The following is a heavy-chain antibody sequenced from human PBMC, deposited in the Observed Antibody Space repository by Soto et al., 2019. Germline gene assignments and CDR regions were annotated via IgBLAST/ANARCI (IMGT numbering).Heavy chain of an antibody. CDR1: GFTFSSYA. J-gene: IGHJ4*02. Sequence: QVQLVESGGGVVQPGRSLRLSCAASGFTFSSYAMHWVRQAPGKGLEWVAVISYDGSNKYYADSVKGRFTISRDNSKNTQYPKMNSLREEDTAVYYCARGEEEGADCFDYWGQGNLVTVSS. CDR3: ARGEEEGADCFDY. V-gene: IGHV3-30-3*01. CDR2: ISYDGSNK.